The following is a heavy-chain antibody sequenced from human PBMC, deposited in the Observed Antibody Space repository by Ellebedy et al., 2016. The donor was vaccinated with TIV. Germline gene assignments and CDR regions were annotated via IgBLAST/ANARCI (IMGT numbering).Heavy chain of an antibody. V-gene: IGHV4-4*07. Sequence: MPSDTLSLTCTVSGGSISLYYWSWIRQPAGKRLAWLGRIYTSGSTNYNPSLKSRVTMSVDTSKNQFSLKLSSVTAADTAVYYCARTVVAANNWFDPWGQGTLVTVSS. D-gene: IGHD2-15*01. CDR3: ARTVVAANNWFDP. J-gene: IGHJ5*02. CDR1: GGSISLYY. CDR2: IYTSGST.